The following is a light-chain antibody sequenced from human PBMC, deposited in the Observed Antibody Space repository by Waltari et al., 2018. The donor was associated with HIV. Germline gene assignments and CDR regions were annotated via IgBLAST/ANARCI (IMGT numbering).Light chain of an antibody. Sequence: EIVLTQSPGTLSLSPGERVTLSCRASQTITRNYLAWYQQIPGQAPTLLISGASSRATGIPDSFCGSGSGTDFTLTISRLEPEDFALYYCQQYGTTPYTFGQGTKVEIK. V-gene: IGKV3-20*01. CDR3: QQYGTTPYT. CDR2: GAS. J-gene: IGKJ2*01. CDR1: QTITRNY.